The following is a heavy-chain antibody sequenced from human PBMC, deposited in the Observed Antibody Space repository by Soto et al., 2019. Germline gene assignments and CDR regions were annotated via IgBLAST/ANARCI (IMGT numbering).Heavy chain of an antibody. CDR3: ARDYSCGWCFDS. Sequence: QVQLVESGGGVVQPGNSLRLSCAGSGFPFSAEAMHWVRQAPGKGLEWVAAISYDGNNKNHADSVKGRFTVSRDNSKNTLYLQIYSLRPEDTAVYYCARDYSCGWCFDSWGQGSLVTVSS. CDR1: GFPFSAEA. CDR2: ISYDGNNK. D-gene: IGHD6-13*01. J-gene: IGHJ4*02. V-gene: IGHV3-30-3*01.